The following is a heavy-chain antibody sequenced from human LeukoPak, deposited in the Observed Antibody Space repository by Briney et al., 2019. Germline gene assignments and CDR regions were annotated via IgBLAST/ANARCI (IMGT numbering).Heavy chain of an antibody. J-gene: IGHJ6*02. Sequence: PSETLSLTCTVSGGSISSYYWSWIRQPPGKGLEWIGYIYYSGSTNYNPSLKSRVTISVDTSKNQFSLKLSSVTAADTAVYYCARVPLGNGWYRGYGMDVWGQGTTVTVSS. CDR2: IYYSGST. D-gene: IGHD6-19*01. CDR1: GGSISSYY. V-gene: IGHV4-59*01. CDR3: ARVPLGNGWYRGYGMDV.